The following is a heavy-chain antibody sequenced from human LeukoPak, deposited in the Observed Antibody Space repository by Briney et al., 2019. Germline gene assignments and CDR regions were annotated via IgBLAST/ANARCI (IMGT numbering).Heavy chain of an antibody. V-gene: IGHV4-31*03. Sequence: PSQTLSLTCTVSGGSISSGGSYWSWIRQHPGKGLEWIGYIYYSGSTYYNPSLKSRVTISVDTSKNQFSLKLSSVTAADTAVYYCARGTVPGNQGYSPPYGMDVWGQGTTVTVSS. CDR2: IYYSGST. D-gene: IGHD1-14*01. CDR3: ARGTVPGNQGYSPPYGMDV. J-gene: IGHJ6*02. CDR1: GGSISSGGSY.